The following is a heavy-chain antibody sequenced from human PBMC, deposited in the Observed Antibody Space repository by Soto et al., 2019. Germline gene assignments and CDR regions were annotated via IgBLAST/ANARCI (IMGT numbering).Heavy chain of an antibody. D-gene: IGHD6-13*01. CDR2: ISRNGGTT. J-gene: IGHJ4*02. CDR1: GFNFSSYA. Sequence: EVQLLESGGGLVQPGGSLRLSCAASGFNFSSYAMSWVRQAPGKGLEWVSAISRNGGTTYYADSVKGRFTISRDNAKNTLYLQMSSLRAEDTAVYYCAKALFGQQLYWGQGTLVTVSS. CDR3: AKALFGQQLY. V-gene: IGHV3-23*01.